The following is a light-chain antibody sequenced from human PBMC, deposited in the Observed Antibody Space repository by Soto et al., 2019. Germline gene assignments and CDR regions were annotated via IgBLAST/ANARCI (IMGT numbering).Light chain of an antibody. CDR3: MQSTDWPAT. J-gene: IGKJ4*01. Sequence: VVMTQSPLSLSVTLGQPASISCRSSQSLVYSDGNTYLNWFQQRPGQSPRRLIYKVSNRDSGVPDRFSGSGSGTEFTLKISRVEAEDVGVYYGMQSTDWPATFGGGTKVEIK. CDR1: QSLVYSDGNTY. CDR2: KVS. V-gene: IGKV2-30*01.